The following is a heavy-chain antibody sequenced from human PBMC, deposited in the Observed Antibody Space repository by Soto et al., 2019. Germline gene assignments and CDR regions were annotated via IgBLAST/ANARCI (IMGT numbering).Heavy chain of an antibody. V-gene: IGHV1-18*01. CDR1: GYTFTSYG. CDR2: ISAYNGNT. CDR3: ARDKRRIAAGGLLWFDP. D-gene: IGHD6-13*01. J-gene: IGHJ5*02. Sequence: GASVKVSCKASGYTFTSYGISWVRQAPGQGLEWMGWISAYNGNTNYAQILQGRVTMTTDTSTSTAYMELRSLRSDDTAVYYCARDKRRIAAGGLLWFDPWGQGTLVTVSS.